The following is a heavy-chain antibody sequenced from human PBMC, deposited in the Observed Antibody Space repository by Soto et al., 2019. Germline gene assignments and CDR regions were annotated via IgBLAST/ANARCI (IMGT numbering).Heavy chain of an antibody. CDR1: GFSFSSYA. CDR2: ISGSGDST. D-gene: IGHD6-19*01. J-gene: IGHJ1*01. CDR3: AKGVPGIAVAGTGYFQH. V-gene: IGHV3-23*01. Sequence: GGSLRLSCAASGFSFSSYAMSWVRQAPGKGLEWVSGISGSGDSTYYADSVKGRFTISRDNSKKTVYLQMNSLRAEDAAVYYCAKGVPGIAVAGTGYFQHWGQGTLVTVSS.